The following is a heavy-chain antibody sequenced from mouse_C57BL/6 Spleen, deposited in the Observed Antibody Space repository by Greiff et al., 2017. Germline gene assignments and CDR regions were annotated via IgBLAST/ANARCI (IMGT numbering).Heavy chain of an antibody. CDR2: ISSGGDYI. CDR3: TRGYYGSSYTPYYAMEY. J-gene: IGHJ4*01. CDR1: GFTFSSYA. D-gene: IGHD1-1*01. V-gene: IGHV5-9-1*02. Sequence: EVQLVESGEGLVKPGGSLKLSCAASGFTFSSYAMSWVRQTPEKRLEWVAYISSGGDYIYYADTVKGRFPISRDNARNTLYLQMSSLKSEDTAMYYCTRGYYGSSYTPYYAMEYWGQGTSVTVSS.